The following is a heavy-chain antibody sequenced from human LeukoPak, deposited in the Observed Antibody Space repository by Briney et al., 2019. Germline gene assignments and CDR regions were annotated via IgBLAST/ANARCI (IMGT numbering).Heavy chain of an antibody. CDR2: INHSGST. CDR3: ARGRIVYCSSTSCHSKAWFDP. J-gene: IGHJ5*02. V-gene: IGHV4-34*01. Sequence: PSETLSLTCAAYGGSFSGYYWSWIRQPPGKGLEWIGEINHSGSTNYNPSLKSRVTISVDTSKNQFSLKLSSVTAADTAVYYCARGRIVYCSSTSCHSKAWFDPWGQGTLVTVSS. CDR1: GGSFSGYY. D-gene: IGHD2-2*01.